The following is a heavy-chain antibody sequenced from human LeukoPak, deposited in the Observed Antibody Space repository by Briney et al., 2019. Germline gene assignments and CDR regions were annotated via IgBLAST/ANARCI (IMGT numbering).Heavy chain of an antibody. D-gene: IGHD6-6*01. J-gene: IGHJ6*03. Sequence: SETLSLTCTVSGGSISSYYWSWIRQPPGKGLEWIGYIYYSGSTNYNPSLKSRVTISVDTSKNQFSLKLSSVTAADTAVYYCARRTLREQLIRSNYYYMDVWGKGTTVTVSS. CDR1: GGSISSYY. CDR3: ARRTLREQLIRSNYYYMDV. V-gene: IGHV4-59*08. CDR2: IYYSGST.